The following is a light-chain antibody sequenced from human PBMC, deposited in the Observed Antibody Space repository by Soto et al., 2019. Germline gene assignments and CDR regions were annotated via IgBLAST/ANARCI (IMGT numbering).Light chain of an antibody. CDR1: QGITNR. CDR2: EAS. V-gene: IGKV1D-12*01. CDR3: QQANSFPIT. Sequence: DIQMTQSPSSISASVGDRVTITCRASQGITNRLAWYQQKPGQAPTLLIYEASNLQSGVPSRISGSGSGTDFTLTISSLQPEDFANYYCQQANSFPITFGQVTRLEIK. J-gene: IGKJ5*01.